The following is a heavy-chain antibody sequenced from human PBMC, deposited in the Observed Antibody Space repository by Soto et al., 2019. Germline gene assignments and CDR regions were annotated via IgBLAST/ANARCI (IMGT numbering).Heavy chain of an antibody. J-gene: IGHJ5*02. V-gene: IGHV3-7*01. Sequence: RLSCAASGFTFSSYWMSWVRQAPGKGLEWVANIKQDGSEKYYVDSVKGRFTISRDNAKNSLYLQMNSLRAEDTAVYYCAKDLGYCSGGSCYCTNWFDPCGQGTLVTVSS. CDR3: AKDLGYCSGGSCYCTNWFDP. CDR2: IKQDGSEK. CDR1: GFTFSSYW. D-gene: IGHD2-15*01.